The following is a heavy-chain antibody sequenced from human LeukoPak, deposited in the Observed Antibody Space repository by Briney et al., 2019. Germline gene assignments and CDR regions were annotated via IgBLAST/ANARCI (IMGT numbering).Heavy chain of an antibody. CDR1: GGSISSYY. V-gene: IGHV4-59*01. CDR2: IYYSGST. J-gene: IGHJ3*02. CDR3: ARVVGNTAGPFDI. Sequence: PSETLSLTCTVSGGSISSYYWSWIRQPPGKGLEWIGYIYYSGSTNYNPSLKNRVTISVDTSKNQFSLKLSSVTAADTAVYYCARVVGNTAGPFDIWGQGTMVTVSS. D-gene: IGHD5-18*01.